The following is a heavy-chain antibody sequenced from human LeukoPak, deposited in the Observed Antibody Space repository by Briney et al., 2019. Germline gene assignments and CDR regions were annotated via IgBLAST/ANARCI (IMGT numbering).Heavy chain of an antibody. J-gene: IGHJ4*02. CDR1: GGSISSGDYY. CDR3: ARDRIAARTFDY. CDR2: IYYSGST. D-gene: IGHD6-6*01. Sequence: SETLSLTCTVSGGSISSGDYYWSWIRQPPGKGLEWIGYIYYSGSTYYNPSLKSRVTISVDTSKNQFSLKLSSVTAADTAVYYCARDRIAARTFDYWGQGTLSPSPQ. V-gene: IGHV4-30-4*01.